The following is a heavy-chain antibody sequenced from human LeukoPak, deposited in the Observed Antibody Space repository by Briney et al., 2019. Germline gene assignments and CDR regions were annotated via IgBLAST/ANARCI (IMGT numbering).Heavy chain of an antibody. V-gene: IGHV4-59*08. Sequence: SETLSPTCAVSGGSINSHYWGRIRQPPGKGLQWIGDIYYTGKINYNPSLKSRVTITLDTSKDHLSLNLTSVLAADTAIYYCVRRDTGWNYFDYWGQGILVTVSS. CDR1: GGSINSHY. D-gene: IGHD6-19*01. J-gene: IGHJ4*02. CDR2: IYYTGKI. CDR3: VRRDTGWNYFDY.